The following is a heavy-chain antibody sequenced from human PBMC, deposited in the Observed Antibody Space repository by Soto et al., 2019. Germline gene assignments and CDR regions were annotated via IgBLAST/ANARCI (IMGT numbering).Heavy chain of an antibody. CDR3: ARESDCSSTSCYPISYYYYGMYV. CDR1: GGAFSSYA. V-gene: IGHV1-69*06. Sequence: SVKVSCKASGGAFSSYAISWVGQAPGEGLEWMGGIIPIFGTANYAQKFQGRVTITADKSTSTAYMELSTLRSEDTAVYYCARESDCSSTSCYPISYYYYGMYVWGQ. J-gene: IGHJ6*01. D-gene: IGHD2-2*01. CDR2: IIPIFGTA.